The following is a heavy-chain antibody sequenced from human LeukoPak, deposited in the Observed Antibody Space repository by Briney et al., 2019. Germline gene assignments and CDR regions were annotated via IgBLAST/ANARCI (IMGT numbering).Heavy chain of an antibody. D-gene: IGHD1-26*01. Sequence: GASVKVSCKASGGTFSSYAISWVRQAPGQGLEWMGRIIPIFGTANYAQKFQGRVTITTDESTSTAYMELSTLRSEDTAVYYCAREWELHLFDYWGQGTLVTVSS. J-gene: IGHJ4*02. CDR2: IIPIFGTA. CDR3: AREWELHLFDY. V-gene: IGHV1-69*05. CDR1: GGTFSSYA.